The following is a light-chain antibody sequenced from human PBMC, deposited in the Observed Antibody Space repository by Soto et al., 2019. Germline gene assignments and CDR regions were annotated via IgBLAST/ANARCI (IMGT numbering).Light chain of an antibody. V-gene: IGKV1-5*03. Sequence: DIQMTQSPSTLSAFVGERVTIPCRASQSISSWLSWYQQKPGKAPKLLLYKASCLESRVPSRFSGGGTGTEFTLTISSLQPDDFANYYCQQYNSYSWTFGQGTKVEIK. CDR3: QQYNSYSWT. CDR1: QSISSW. J-gene: IGKJ1*01. CDR2: KAS.